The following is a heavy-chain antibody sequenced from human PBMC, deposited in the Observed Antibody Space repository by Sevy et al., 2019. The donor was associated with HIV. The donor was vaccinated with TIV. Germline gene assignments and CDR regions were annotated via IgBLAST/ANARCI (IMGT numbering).Heavy chain of an antibody. CDR2: INTDGKII. V-gene: IGHV3-74*01. CDR3: ARGSRGTFGS. J-gene: IGHJ4*02. CDR1: GFTFTSDY. D-gene: IGHD1-26*01. Sequence: GGSLRLSCAASGFTFTSDYMHWVRQPPGKGRVWVSHINTDGKIIRYADSVKGRFTTSRDNATNTLYLQMNSLRAEDTSVYYCARGSRGTFGSWGQGTLVTVSS.